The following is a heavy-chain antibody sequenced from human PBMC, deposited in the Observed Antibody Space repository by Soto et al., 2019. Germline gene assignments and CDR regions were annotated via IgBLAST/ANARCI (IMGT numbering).Heavy chain of an antibody. D-gene: IGHD3-16*01. J-gene: IGHJ6*02. CDR1: GFTFYSYA. CDR3: AKRGDSYYYGMSV. Sequence: EVQLLASGGGLVQPGGSLRLSCAASGFTFYSYAMDWVRQAPGKGLEWVSSISARSDNTYYADSVKGRFTISRDHSKSRLYLQVNSLRAEDTAIYYCAKRGDSYYYGMSVWGQGTTVTVSS. V-gene: IGHV3-23*01. CDR2: ISARSDNT.